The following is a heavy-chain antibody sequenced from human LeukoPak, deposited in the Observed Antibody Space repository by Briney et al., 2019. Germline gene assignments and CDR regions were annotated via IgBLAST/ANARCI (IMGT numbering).Heavy chain of an antibody. V-gene: IGHV4-59*01. J-gene: IGHJ4*02. CDR3: ARDPLYCSGGSCYRRNFDY. CDR2: IYYSGRT. D-gene: IGHD2-15*01. CDR1: GGSISTYY. Sequence: SETLSLTCTVSGGSISTYYWSWIRQSPGKGLEWIGFIYYSGRTNYNPSLKSRVTISVDTSKNQFSLKLSSVTAADTAVYYCARDPLYCSGGSCYRRNFDYWGQGTLVTVSS.